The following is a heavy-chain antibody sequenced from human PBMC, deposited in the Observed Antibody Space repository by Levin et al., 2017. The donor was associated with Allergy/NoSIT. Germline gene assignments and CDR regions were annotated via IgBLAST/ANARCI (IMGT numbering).Heavy chain of an antibody. J-gene: IGHJ4*02. CDR3: ARGQVIIWGSSPYYFDY. CDR1: SFSFDIYA. D-gene: IGHD3-16*01. CDR2: ISSSGGST. Sequence: GGSLRLSCAASSFSFDIYAMGWVRQAPGKELEYVSAISSSGGSTYYADSVRGRFTISRDNSKNTLYLQMNGLRAEDTGLYYCARGQVIIWGSSPYYFDYWGQGTLVTVSS. V-gene: IGHV3-23*01.